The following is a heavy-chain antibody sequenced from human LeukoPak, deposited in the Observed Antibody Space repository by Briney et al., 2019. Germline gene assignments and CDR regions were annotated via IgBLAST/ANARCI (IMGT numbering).Heavy chain of an antibody. CDR2: ISGDGGST. V-gene: IGHV3-43*02. D-gene: IGHD3-10*01. Sequence: GGSLRLSCAASGFTFDDYAMHWVRQAPGKGLEWVSLISGDGGSTYYADSVKGRFTISRDNSKNSLYLQMNSLRTEDTALYYCAKEEGSGSYYKDYYYGMDVWGQGTTVTVSS. CDR1: GFTFDDYA. CDR3: AKEEGSGSYYKDYYYGMDV. J-gene: IGHJ6*02.